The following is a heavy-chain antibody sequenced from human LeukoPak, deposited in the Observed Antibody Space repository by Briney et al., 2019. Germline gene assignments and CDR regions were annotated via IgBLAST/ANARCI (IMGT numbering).Heavy chain of an antibody. J-gene: IGHJ6*02. CDR3: AKDILAAAAGNYYYYDMDV. V-gene: IGHV3-43*02. Sequence: GGSLRLSCAASGFTFDDYAMHWVRQAPGKGLEWVSLISGDGGSTYYADSVKGRFTISRDNSKNSLYLQMNSLRTEDTALYYCAKDILAAAAGNYYYYDMDVWGQGTTVTVSS. D-gene: IGHD6-13*01. CDR2: ISGDGGST. CDR1: GFTFDDYA.